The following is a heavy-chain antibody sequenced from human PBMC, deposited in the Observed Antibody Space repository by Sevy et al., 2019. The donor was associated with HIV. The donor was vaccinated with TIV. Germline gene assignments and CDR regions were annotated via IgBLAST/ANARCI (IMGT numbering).Heavy chain of an antibody. Sequence: GGSLRLSCAASGFTFSSYGMHWVRQAPGKGLEWVAVIWYDGSNKYYADSVKGRFTISRDNSKNTLYLQMSSLRAEDTAVYFCAREAGYCSGGSCYGVTNYFDYWSQGTLVTVSS. D-gene: IGHD2-15*01. CDR1: GFTFSSYG. CDR3: AREAGYCSGGSCYGVTNYFDY. CDR2: IWYDGSNK. J-gene: IGHJ4*02. V-gene: IGHV3-33*01.